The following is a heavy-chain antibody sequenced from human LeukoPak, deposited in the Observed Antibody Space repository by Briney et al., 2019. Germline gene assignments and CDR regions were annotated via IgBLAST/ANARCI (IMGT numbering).Heavy chain of an antibody. V-gene: IGHV3-74*01. Sequence: GGSLRLSCAASGFTFSSYWMHWVRQAPGKGLVWVSRINSDGSSTSYADSVKGRFTISRDNAKNTLYLQMNSLRAEDTAVYYCARDPPSDCGGDCSPGCWGQGTLVTVSS. D-gene: IGHD2-21*02. CDR2: INSDGSST. J-gene: IGHJ4*02. CDR3: ARDPPSDCGGDCSPGC. CDR1: GFTFSSYW.